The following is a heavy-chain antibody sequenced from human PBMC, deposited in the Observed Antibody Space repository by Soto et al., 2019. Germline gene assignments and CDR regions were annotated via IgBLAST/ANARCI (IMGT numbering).Heavy chain of an antibody. CDR3: AKDNAGTYGDYDSTWLEL. Sequence: SLRLSCAASGFSIDDFAMHWVRPAPGKGLELGSSISWNSSTICYADAVTGRFSVSKENAKNAFFLQMSTLNPEDTGFYCCAKDNAGTYGDYDSTWLELWGQGTMVTVYS. J-gene: IGHJ5*02. CDR2: ISWNSSTI. V-gene: IGHV3-9*01. D-gene: IGHD4-17*01. CDR1: GFSIDDFA.